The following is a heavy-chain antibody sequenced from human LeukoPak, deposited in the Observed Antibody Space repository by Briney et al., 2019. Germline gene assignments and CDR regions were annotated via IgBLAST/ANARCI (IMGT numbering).Heavy chain of an antibody. J-gene: IGHJ5*02. CDR3: ARGIAAAGTLGWFDP. CDR1: GFTFNSYW. D-gene: IGHD6-13*01. CDR2: IKQDGSEK. Sequence: PGGSLRLSCAASGFTFNSYWMSWVRQAPGKGLEWVANIKQDGSEKYYVDSVKGRFTISRDNAKNSLYLQMNSLRAEDTAVYYCARGIAAAGTLGWFDPWGQGTLVTVSS. V-gene: IGHV3-7*01.